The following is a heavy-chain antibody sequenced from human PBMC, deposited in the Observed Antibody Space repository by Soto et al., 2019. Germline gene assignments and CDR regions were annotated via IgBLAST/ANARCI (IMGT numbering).Heavy chain of an antibody. CDR1: GASIISENW. D-gene: IGHD1-26*01. J-gene: IGHJ4*02. CDR2: IHHTGST. V-gene: IGHV4-4*02. CDR3: AKSWELRRFFAS. Sequence: QVQLQESGPGLVKPSGTLSLTCAVSGASIISENWWTWVRQSPGKGLEWIGEIHHTGSTTYNPSLDSRVTMSVDKSKNHFSLILSSVTAADTALYYCAKSWELRRFFASRGQGTLVTVSS.